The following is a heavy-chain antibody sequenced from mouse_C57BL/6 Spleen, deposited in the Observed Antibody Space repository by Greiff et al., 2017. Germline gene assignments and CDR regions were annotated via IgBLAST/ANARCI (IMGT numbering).Heavy chain of an antibody. D-gene: IGHD2-1*01. Sequence: EVPVVESGGGLVKPGGSLKLSCAASGFTFSSYAMSWVRQTPEKRLEWVATISDGGSYTYYPDNVKGRFTISRDNAKNNLYLQMSHLKSEDTAMYYCARDLGNYDWYFDVWGTGTTVTVSS. J-gene: IGHJ1*03. V-gene: IGHV5-4*01. CDR3: ARDLGNYDWYFDV. CDR1: GFTFSSYA. CDR2: ISDGGSYT.